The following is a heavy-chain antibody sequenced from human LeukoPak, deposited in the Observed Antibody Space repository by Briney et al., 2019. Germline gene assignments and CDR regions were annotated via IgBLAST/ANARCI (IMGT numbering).Heavy chain of an antibody. J-gene: IGHJ3*02. Sequence: PGGSLRLSCAASGFTFSSYAMHWVRQAPGKGLEWVAAMSYDGRNKDYADSAKGRFTISRDNSKNTLYLQMNSLRAEDTAVYYCARGLCGTYHQCPAAIGAFDIWGQGTMVTVSS. D-gene: IGHD1-26*01. V-gene: IGHV3-30*04. CDR3: ARGLCGTYHQCPAAIGAFDI. CDR2: MSYDGRNK. CDR1: GFTFSSYA.